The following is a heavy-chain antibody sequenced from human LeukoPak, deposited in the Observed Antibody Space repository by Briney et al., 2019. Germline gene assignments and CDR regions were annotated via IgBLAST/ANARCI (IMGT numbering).Heavy chain of an antibody. CDR1: GDSISSGGYS. D-gene: IGHD6-13*01. CDR3: ARDEGSSWYDYFDY. V-gene: IGHV4-30-4*07. J-gene: IGHJ4*02. Sequence: SETLSLTCVVSGDSISSGGYSWSWIRQTPGKGLEWIAYIHDSGSTYNNPSLKSRLSISIDTSKNQFSLKLNSVSAADTAVYCCARDEGSSWYDYFDYWGQGTLVTVSS. CDR2: IHDSGST.